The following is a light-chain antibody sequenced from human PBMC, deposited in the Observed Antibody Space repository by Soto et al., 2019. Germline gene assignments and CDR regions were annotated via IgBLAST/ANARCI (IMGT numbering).Light chain of an antibody. J-gene: IGKJ1*01. CDR2: SAS. V-gene: IGKV3-15*01. Sequence: DIVLTQSPGTLSLSPGQRSTLSCRASQSVSSKLAWYQQRPGQAPRLLIYSASTRATGIPARFSGSGSGTEFTLTISSLQSEDFAVYYCHQYNHWLTWTFGQGTKVDIK. CDR3: HQYNHWLTWT. CDR1: QSVSSK.